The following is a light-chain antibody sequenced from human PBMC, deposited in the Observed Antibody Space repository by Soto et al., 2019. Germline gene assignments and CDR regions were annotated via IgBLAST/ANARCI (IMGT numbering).Light chain of an antibody. J-gene: IGLJ2*01. V-gene: IGLV2-8*01. Sequence: QSALTQPPSSSGSPGQSVTISCTGTSSDVGGYKYVSWYQQHPGKAPKLMIYEVSKRPSGVPDRFSGSKSGNTASRTVSGLQAEDEADYYCSSYAGSNNLGVFGGGTQLTVL. CDR3: SSYAGSNNLGV. CDR1: SSDVGGYKY. CDR2: EVS.